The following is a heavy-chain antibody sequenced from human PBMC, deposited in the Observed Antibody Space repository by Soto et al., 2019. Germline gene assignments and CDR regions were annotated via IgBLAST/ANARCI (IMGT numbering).Heavy chain of an antibody. CDR3: ARVEAVAGLYNYHGLDV. J-gene: IGHJ6*02. Sequence: QVQLVQSGAEVKKPGSSVKVSCKVSGGTFSNYAIDWVRLAPGHGLEWMGGSVPIFGTTYYTQKFQGRATIIAEDSTTTAYLEMRSLRSEDTAIYYCARVEAVAGLYNYHGLDVWGQGTAVTVSS. CDR1: GGTFSNYA. CDR2: SVPIFGTT. D-gene: IGHD6-19*01. V-gene: IGHV1-69*12.